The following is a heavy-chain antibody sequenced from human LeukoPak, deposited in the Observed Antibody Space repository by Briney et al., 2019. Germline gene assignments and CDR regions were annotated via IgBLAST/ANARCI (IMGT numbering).Heavy chain of an antibody. Sequence: GGSLRLSCAASGFTFSTYAMHWVSQAPGKGLEWVALISYDGSYKSYADSVKGRFTISRDNSKNTLYLQMNSLRAEDTAIYYCAKRGGSGSRSLLYYFDYWGQGTLVTVSS. CDR2: ISYDGSYK. CDR1: GFTFSTYA. D-gene: IGHD6-19*01. CDR3: AKRGGSGSRSLLYYFDY. V-gene: IGHV3-30*04. J-gene: IGHJ4*02.